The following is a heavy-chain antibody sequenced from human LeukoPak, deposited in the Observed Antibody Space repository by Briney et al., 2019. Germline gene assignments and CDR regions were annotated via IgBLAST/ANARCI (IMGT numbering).Heavy chain of an antibody. J-gene: IGHJ4*02. CDR1: GYTLTELS. V-gene: IGHV1-24*01. CDR3: GTYHLLSGYHWCFDD. CDR2: FDPEEGET. D-gene: IGHD3-9*01. Sequence: ASVKVSCKVSGYTLTELSMHWVRQAPGKGLEWMGGFDPEEGETIYAQKLQGRVTMTEDTYTDTAYMELSVLGSEGTAVYYCGTYHLLSGYHWCFDDWGQGTLVTVSS.